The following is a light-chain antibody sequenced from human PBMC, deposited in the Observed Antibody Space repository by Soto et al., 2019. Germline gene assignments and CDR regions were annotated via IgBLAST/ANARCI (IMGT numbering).Light chain of an antibody. Sequence: IEVTQSPSSLAASLGDRVTITCRASQTIGTYVNWYRRKSGAAPELLIYDASTLQSGVPSRFRGGASGTDFTLTISSLQLDDFATYYCQQSYNTPLTFGQGTKVEIK. CDR2: DAS. CDR1: QTIGTY. V-gene: IGKV1-39*01. J-gene: IGKJ1*01. CDR3: QQSYNTPLT.